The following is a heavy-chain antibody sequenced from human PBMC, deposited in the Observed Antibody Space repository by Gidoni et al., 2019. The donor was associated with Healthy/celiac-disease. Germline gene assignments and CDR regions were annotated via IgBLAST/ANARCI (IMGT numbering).Heavy chain of an antibody. CDR2: IWYDGNNK. V-gene: IGHV3-33*01. J-gene: IGHJ4*02. CDR3: ARDETGYSSGWYSY. D-gene: IGHD6-19*01. CDR1: GFNFSSYG. Sequence: QVQLVESGGGVVQPGRSLRLSCAASGFNFSSYGMHWVRQAPGKGLEGVAVIWYDGNNKYYADAVKGRFTISRDNSKNTLYLQMNSLRAEDTAVYYCARDETGYSSGWYSYWGQGTLVTVSS.